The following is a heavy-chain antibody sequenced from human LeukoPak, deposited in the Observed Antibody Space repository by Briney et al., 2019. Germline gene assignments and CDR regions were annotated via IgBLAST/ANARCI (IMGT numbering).Heavy chain of an antibody. V-gene: IGHV4-59*01. CDR2: NYYSGST. J-gene: IGHJ6*03. D-gene: IGHD5-18*01. CDR1: GGSISSYY. Sequence: SETLSLTCTVSGGSISSYYWSWIRQPPGKGLEWIGYNYYSGSTNYNPSLKSRVTISVDTSKNQFSLKLSSVTAADTAVYYCASVPYSYGYGLGYYYYMDVWGKGTTVTVSS. CDR3: ASVPYSYGYGLGYYYYMDV.